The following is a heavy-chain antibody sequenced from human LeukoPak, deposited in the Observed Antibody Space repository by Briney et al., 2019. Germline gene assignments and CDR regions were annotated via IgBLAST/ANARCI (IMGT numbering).Heavy chain of an antibody. CDR2: ISGSGGST. Sequence: SGGSLRLSCTVSGFIVSSNYMSWVRQAPGKGLEWVSAISGSGGSTYYADSVKGRFTISRDNSKDTLYLQMNSLRAEDTAVYYCAKPPVAAPSNYWGQGTLVTVSS. D-gene: IGHD2-15*01. CDR1: GFIVSSNY. V-gene: IGHV3-23*01. CDR3: AKPPVAAPSNY. J-gene: IGHJ4*02.